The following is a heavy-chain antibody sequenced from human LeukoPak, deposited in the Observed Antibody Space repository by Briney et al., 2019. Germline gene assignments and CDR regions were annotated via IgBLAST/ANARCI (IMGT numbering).Heavy chain of an antibody. D-gene: IGHD2-2*01. CDR3: ARGSPRYCSSTSCPTYGMDV. V-gene: IGHV1-2*02. Sequence: ASVKVSSKASGYTFTGYYIHWVRQAPGQGLEWMGWINPNSGGTNYAQKFQGRVTMTRDTSISTAYMELSRLRSDDTAVYYCARGSPRYCSSTSCPTYGMDVWGQGTTVTVSS. J-gene: IGHJ6*02. CDR2: INPNSGGT. CDR1: GYTFTGYY.